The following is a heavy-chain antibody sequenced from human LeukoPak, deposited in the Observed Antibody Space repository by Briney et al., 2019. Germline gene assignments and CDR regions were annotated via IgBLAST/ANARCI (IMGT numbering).Heavy chain of an antibody. CDR1: GFTFSSYG. V-gene: IGHV3-30*18. J-gene: IGHJ4*02. CDR3: AKEIPITAAGRGLDY. CDR2: ISYDGSNK. D-gene: IGHD6-13*01. Sequence: PGRSLRLSCAASGFTFSSYGMHWVRQAPGKGLEWVAVISYDGSNKYYADSVKGRFTISRDNSMNTLYLQMNSLRAEDTAVYYCAKEIPITAAGRGLDYWGQGTLVTVSS.